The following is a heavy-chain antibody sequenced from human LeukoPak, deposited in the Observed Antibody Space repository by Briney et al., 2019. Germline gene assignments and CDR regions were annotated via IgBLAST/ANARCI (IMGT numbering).Heavy chain of an antibody. V-gene: IGHV5-51*01. Sequence: GESLKISCKGSGYSFTSYWIGWVRPMPGKGLEWMGIIYPGDSDTRYSPSFQGQVTISADKSISTAYLQWSSLKASDTAMYYCARHGGTTVVTPGAFDYWGQGTLVIVSS. D-gene: IGHD4-23*01. CDR2: IYPGDSDT. CDR3: ARHGGTTVVTPGAFDY. CDR1: GYSFTSYW. J-gene: IGHJ4*02.